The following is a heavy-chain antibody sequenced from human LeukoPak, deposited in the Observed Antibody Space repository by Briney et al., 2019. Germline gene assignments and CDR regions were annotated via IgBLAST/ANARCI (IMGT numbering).Heavy chain of an antibody. CDR1: GFTFSSYR. Sequence: GGSLRLSCAASGFTFSSYRMNWVRQAPGKGLEWVSYISSSSSTIYYADSVKGRFTISRDNAKNSLYLQMNSLRAEDTAVYYCAKDSLGFGELFTFDYWGQGTLVTVSS. CDR2: ISSSSSTI. D-gene: IGHD3-10*01. CDR3: AKDSLGFGELFTFDY. J-gene: IGHJ4*02. V-gene: IGHV3-48*01.